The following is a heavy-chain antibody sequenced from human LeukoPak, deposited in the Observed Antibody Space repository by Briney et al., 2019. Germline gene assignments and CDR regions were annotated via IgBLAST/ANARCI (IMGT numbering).Heavy chain of an antibody. V-gene: IGHV3-15*01. D-gene: IGHD6-13*01. Sequence: GGSLRLSCAASGLTFSYAWMSWVRQAPGKGLEWVGRIKSKTDGATTDYAAPVNGRFTISRDDSKNTLYLQMNSLRTEDTAVYYCATKDVLAAAQAHYYYWGQGTLVSVSS. CDR1: GLTFSYAW. CDR2: IKSKTDGATT. J-gene: IGHJ4*02. CDR3: ATKDVLAAAQAHYYY.